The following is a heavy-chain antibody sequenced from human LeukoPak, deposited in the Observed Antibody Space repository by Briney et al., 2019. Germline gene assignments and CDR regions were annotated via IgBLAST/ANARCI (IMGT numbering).Heavy chain of an antibody. J-gene: IGHJ4*02. Sequence: PGGSLRLSCAASGFTFSSYWMHWVRQAPGKGLMWVSRINSDGSSTNYADSVKGRFTISRDNAKNSLYLQMNSLRAEDTALYHCARGGLGDYYDSSGYYYWGQGTLVTVSS. CDR2: INSDGSST. V-gene: IGHV3-74*01. CDR1: GFTFSSYW. D-gene: IGHD3-22*01. CDR3: ARGGLGDYYDSSGYYY.